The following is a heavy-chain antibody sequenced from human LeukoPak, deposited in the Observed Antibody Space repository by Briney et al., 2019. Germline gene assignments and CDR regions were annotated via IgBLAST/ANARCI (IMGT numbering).Heavy chain of an antibody. CDR3: ARESNRRATMRAAFDI. D-gene: IGHD5-12*01. CDR1: GGSFSGYY. V-gene: IGHV4-34*01. Sequence: SDTLSLTCAVYGGSFSGYYWSWIRQPPGKGLEWIGEINHNESTNYNPPLMSRVTISVVTFKNQCSLNMSSVTGADTAVYCCARESNRRATMRAAFDIWGQGTMVTVSS. J-gene: IGHJ3*02. CDR2: INHNEST.